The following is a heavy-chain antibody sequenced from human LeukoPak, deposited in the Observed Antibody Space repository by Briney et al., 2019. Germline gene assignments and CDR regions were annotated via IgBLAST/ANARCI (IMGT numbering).Heavy chain of an antibody. J-gene: IGHJ3*02. V-gene: IGHV3-66*01. D-gene: IGHD5-18*01. CDR1: GFTFSSYE. CDR2: IYSGGST. Sequence: GGSLRLSCAASGFTFSSYEMNWVRQAPGKGLEWVSLIYSGGSTYYADSVKGRFTISRDNSKNTLYLQMNSLRAEDTAVYYCAREGYFVLGAFDIWGQGTMVTVSS. CDR3: AREGYFVLGAFDI.